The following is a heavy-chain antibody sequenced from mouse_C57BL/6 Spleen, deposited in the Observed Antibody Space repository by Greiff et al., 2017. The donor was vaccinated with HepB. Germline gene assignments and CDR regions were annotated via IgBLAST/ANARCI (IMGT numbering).Heavy chain of an antibody. J-gene: IGHJ1*03. CDR1: GFTFSSYA. CDR3: TRGGYDYDGYFDV. D-gene: IGHD2-4*01. V-gene: IGHV5-9-1*02. Sequence: EVHLVESGEGLVKPGGSLKLSCAASGFTFSSYAMSWVRQTPEKRLEWVAYISSGGDYIYYADTVKGRFTISRDNARNTLYLQMSSLKSEDTAMYYCTRGGYDYDGYFDVWGTGTTVTVSS. CDR2: ISSGGDYI.